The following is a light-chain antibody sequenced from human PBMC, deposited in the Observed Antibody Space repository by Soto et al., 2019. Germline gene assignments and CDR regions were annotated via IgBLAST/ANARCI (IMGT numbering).Light chain of an antibody. CDR1: SSDVGGYNY. J-gene: IGLJ1*01. Sequence: QSALTQPRSVSGSPGQSVTISCNGTSSDVGGYNYVSWYQQHPGKAPKLMIYDVSKRPSGVPDRFSGSKSGNTASLTISGLQAEDEADYYCCSYAGSYTFGYVFGTGTKLTVL. V-gene: IGLV2-11*01. CDR3: CSYAGSYTFGYV. CDR2: DVS.